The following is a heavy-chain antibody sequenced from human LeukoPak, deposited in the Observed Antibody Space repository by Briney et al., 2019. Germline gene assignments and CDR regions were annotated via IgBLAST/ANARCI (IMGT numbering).Heavy chain of an antibody. CDR1: GYSVSSGYY. J-gene: IGHJ4*02. Sequence: SETLSLTCTVSGYSVSSGYYWGWIRQSPGKGLEWIGSIYHSGSTYYSPSLRSRITISVDTSKNQFSLKLSSVTAADTAVYYCAREDYYDSSGYYLDCWGQGTLVTVSS. D-gene: IGHD3-22*01. CDR3: AREDYYDSSGYYLDC. CDR2: IYHSGST. V-gene: IGHV4-38-2*02.